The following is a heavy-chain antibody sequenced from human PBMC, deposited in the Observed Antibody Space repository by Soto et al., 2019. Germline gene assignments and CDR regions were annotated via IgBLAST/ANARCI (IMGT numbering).Heavy chain of an antibody. CDR2: IRQDGSEK. CDR1: GFNLSSNW. D-gene: IGHD2-2*01. J-gene: IGHJ4*02. Sequence: SGGSLRLSCVGSGFNLSSNWMTWVRQAPGKGLEWVGNIRQDGSEKNYVDSVKGRFTISRDNAKNSLYLQMNSLRAEDTAVYYCAREIVVARGASYFDYWGPGTLVTVSS. CDR3: AREIVVARGASYFDY. V-gene: IGHV3-7*04.